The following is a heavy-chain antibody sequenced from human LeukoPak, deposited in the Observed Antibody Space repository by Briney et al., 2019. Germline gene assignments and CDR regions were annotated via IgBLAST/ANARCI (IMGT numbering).Heavy chain of an antibody. D-gene: IGHD3-16*01. J-gene: IGHJ4*02. CDR3: ARQESRNYQYEGLDY. Sequence: GGSLRLSCAASGFSFSGYAIHWVRQAPGKGLEWVALISYNGGRKDYADSVKGRFTIDRDNSKNTVYLQMNSLRPDDTGIYSCARQESRNYQYEGLDYWGQGNLVTVSS. V-gene: IGHV3-30*04. CDR2: ISYNGGRK. CDR1: GFSFSGYA.